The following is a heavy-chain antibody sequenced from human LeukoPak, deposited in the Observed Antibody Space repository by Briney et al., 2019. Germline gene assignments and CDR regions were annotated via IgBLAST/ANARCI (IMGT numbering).Heavy chain of an antibody. CDR2: ISGYNGNT. V-gene: IGHV1-18*01. Sequence: GASVKVSCKASGYTFTSYGINWVRQAPGQGLEWMGWISGYNGNTNYAQKLQGRVTTTTDPSTTTAYMELRSLRSDDTAVYYCARSSHRDGDTFDYWGQGTLVTVSS. D-gene: IGHD3-10*01. CDR3: ARSSHRDGDTFDY. J-gene: IGHJ4*02. CDR1: GYTFTSYG.